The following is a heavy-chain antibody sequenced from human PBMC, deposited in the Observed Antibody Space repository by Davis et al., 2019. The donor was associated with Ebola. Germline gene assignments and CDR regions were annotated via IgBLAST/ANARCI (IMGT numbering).Heavy chain of an antibody. Sequence: ASVKVSCKASGYTFTSYDINWVRQATGQGLEWMGWINPNSGGTNYAQKFQGWVTMTRDTSISTAYMELSRLRSDDTAVYYCARGDPYYYYGMDVWGQGPRSPSP. CDR2: INPNSGGT. CDR3: ARGDPYYYYGMDV. J-gene: IGHJ6*02. V-gene: IGHV1-2*04. CDR1: GYTFTSYD.